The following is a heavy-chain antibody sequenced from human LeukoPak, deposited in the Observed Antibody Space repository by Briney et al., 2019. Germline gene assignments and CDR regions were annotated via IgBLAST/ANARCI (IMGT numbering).Heavy chain of an antibody. D-gene: IGHD4-17*01. CDR1: GFTFSSYA. Sequence: PGGSLRLSCAASGFTFSSYAMSWVRQAPGKGLEWVSAINGSGGSTYYADSVKGRFTISRDNSKNTLYLQMNSLRAEDTAVYYCPKGLGTTVTYYYYGMDVWGQGTTVTVSS. CDR3: PKGLGTTVTYYYYGMDV. V-gene: IGHV3-23*01. CDR2: INGSGGST. J-gene: IGHJ6*02.